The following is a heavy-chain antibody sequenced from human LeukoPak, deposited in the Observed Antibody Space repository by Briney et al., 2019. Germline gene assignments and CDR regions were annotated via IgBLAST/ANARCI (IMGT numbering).Heavy chain of an antibody. J-gene: IGHJ6*02. CDR1: GFTFSSYA. D-gene: IGHD4-17*01. CDR3: ARGSDGDYPYYYYYYGMDV. V-gene: IGHV3-66*01. Sequence: HPGGSLRLSCAASGFTFSSYAMSWVRQAPGKGLEWVSVIYSGGSTYYADSVKGRFTISRDNSKNTLYLQMNSLRAEDTAVYYCARGSDGDYPYYYYYYGMDVWGQGTTVTVSS. CDR2: IYSGGST.